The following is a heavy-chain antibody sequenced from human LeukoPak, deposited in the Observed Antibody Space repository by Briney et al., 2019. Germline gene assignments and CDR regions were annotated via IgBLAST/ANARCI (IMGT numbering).Heavy chain of an antibody. Sequence: GGSLRLSCAASGFTFSSYGMHWVRQAPGKGLEWVAVIWYDGSNKYYADSVKGRFTISRDNSKNTLYLQMNSLRAEDTAVYYCATQPSGYLAFDIWGQGTMVTVSS. V-gene: IGHV3-33*01. CDR2: IWYDGSNK. D-gene: IGHD3-22*01. CDR1: GFTFSSYG. J-gene: IGHJ3*02. CDR3: ATQPSGYLAFDI.